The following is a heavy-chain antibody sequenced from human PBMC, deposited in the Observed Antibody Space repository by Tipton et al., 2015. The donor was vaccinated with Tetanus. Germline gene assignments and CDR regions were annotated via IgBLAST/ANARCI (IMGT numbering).Heavy chain of an antibody. CDR3: ARGIDEYKSGNY. V-gene: IGHV4-34*01. CDR1: GGSFSGHY. Sequence: TLSLTCAVYGGSFSGHYWSWMRQPPGKGLEWIGEVHHSGSTKYNPSLKSRVTILADTSKDQFSLKLSSVTAADTAVYYCARGIDEYKSGNYWGQGTLVTVSS. J-gene: IGHJ4*02. CDR2: VHHSGST. D-gene: IGHD1-1*01.